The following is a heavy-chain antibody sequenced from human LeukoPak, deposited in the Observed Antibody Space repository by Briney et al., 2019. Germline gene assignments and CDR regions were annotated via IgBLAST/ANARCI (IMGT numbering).Heavy chain of an antibody. J-gene: IGHJ6*02. V-gene: IGHV4-31*03. D-gene: IGHD4-17*01. CDR1: GGSISSSSYY. CDR2: IYYSGST. Sequence: PSETLSLTCTVSGGSISSSSYYWGWIRQHPGKGLEWIGYIYYSGSTYYNPSLKSRVTISVDTSKNQFSLKLSSVTAADTAVYYCARGPYGDYEGDYYYGMDVWGQGTTVTVSS. CDR3: ARGPYGDYEGDYYYGMDV.